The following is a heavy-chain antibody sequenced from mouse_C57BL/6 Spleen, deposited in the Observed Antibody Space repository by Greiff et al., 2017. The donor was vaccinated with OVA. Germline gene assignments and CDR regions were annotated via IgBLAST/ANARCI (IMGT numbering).Heavy chain of an antibody. CDR1: GYSITSGYY. V-gene: IGHV3-6*01. Sequence: EVQLQESGPGLVKPSQSLSLTCSVTGYSITSGYYWNWIRQFPGNKLEWMGYISYDGSNNYNPSLKNRISITRDTSKNQFFLKLNSVTTEDTATYYCARVAHYYGSSYWYFDVWGTGTTVTVSS. D-gene: IGHD1-1*01. J-gene: IGHJ1*03. CDR2: ISYDGSN. CDR3: ARVAHYYGSSYWYFDV.